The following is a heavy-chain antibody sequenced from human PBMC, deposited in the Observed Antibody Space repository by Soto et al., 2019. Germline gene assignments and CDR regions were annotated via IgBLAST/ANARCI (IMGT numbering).Heavy chain of an antibody. Sequence: LSLTCTVSGGSISSGYYYWSWIRQPPGKGLEWIGYIYYSGSTYYNPSLKSRATISVDTSKNQFSLKLSSVTAADTAVYYCARVRGTVPYYDCWSGLEGDFDYWGQGTLVTVSS. D-gene: IGHD3-3*01. CDR3: ARVRGTVPYYDCWSGLEGDFDY. V-gene: IGHV4-30-4*01. J-gene: IGHJ4*02. CDR1: GGSISSGYYY. CDR2: IYYSGST.